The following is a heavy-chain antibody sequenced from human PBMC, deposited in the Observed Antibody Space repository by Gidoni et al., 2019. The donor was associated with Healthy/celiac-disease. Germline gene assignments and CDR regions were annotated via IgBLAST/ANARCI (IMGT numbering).Heavy chain of an antibody. D-gene: IGHD6-6*01. J-gene: IGHJ3*02. CDR1: GFTFRSYA. CDR3: AKVLLVEYSSSSDAFDI. Sequence: EVQLVESGGGLVQPGGSLRLSCAASGFTFRSYAMSWVRQAPGKGLEWVSAISGSGGSTYYADSVKGRFTISRDNSKNTLYLQMNSLRAEDTAVYYCAKVLLVEYSSSSDAFDIWGQGTMVTVSS. V-gene: IGHV3-23*04. CDR2: ISGSGGST.